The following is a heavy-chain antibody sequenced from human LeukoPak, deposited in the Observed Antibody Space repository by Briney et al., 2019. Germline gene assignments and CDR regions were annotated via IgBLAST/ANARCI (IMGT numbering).Heavy chain of an antibody. CDR1: GFTFTTYA. D-gene: IGHD6-13*01. CDR2: ISGGGGTT. V-gene: IGHV3-23*01. J-gene: IGHJ4*02. CDR3: AKGGSGSTFFDY. Sequence: GGSLRLSCAASGFTFTTYAMSWVRQAPGKGLEWVSTISGGGGTTYYADSVKGRFTISRDNSKNTLYLQMRSLRAEDTAVYYCAKGGSGSTFFDYWGQGTLVTVSS.